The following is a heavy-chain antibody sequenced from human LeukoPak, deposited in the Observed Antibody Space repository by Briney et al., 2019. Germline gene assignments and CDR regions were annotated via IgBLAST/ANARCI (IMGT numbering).Heavy chain of an antibody. J-gene: IGHJ4*02. V-gene: IGHV3-23*01. D-gene: IGHD6-19*01. Sequence: GGSLRLSCAASEFTFGGHTMIWVRQAPGKRLEWVAIIGNNGGGIHYADSVKGRFTMSRDSSRNTLYLQMNNLRVDDTAIYYCGRNLYRTGWKNYLDSWGQGTLVTVSS. CDR2: IGNNGGGI. CDR3: GRNLYRTGWKNYLDS. CDR1: EFTFGGHT.